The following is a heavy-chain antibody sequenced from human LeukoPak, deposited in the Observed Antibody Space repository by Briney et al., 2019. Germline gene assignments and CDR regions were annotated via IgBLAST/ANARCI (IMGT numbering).Heavy chain of an antibody. J-gene: IGHJ6*03. CDR3: ARSRGDTAMVHYYYYYMDV. Sequence: GESLKISCKGSGYSFTSYWIGWVRQMPGKGLEWMGIIYPGDSDTRYSPSFQGQATISADKSISTAYLQWSSLKASDTAMYYCARSRGDTAMVHYYYYYMDVWGKGTTVTVSS. CDR2: IYPGDSDT. D-gene: IGHD5-18*01. CDR1: GYSFTSYW. V-gene: IGHV5-51*01.